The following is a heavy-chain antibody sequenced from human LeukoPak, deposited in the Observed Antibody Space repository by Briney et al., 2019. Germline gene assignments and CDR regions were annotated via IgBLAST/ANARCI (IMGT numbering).Heavy chain of an antibody. CDR3: TREGLGTTFSAWFDP. CDR1: GFTFRNYG. D-gene: IGHD1-7*01. V-gene: IGHV3-30*03. J-gene: IGHJ5*02. Sequence: GGSLRLSCAASGFTFRNYGMHWVRQAPGKGLEWLAVISADGSIDYYTDSVRGRLTVSRDNSKNTLYLQMNSLRVEDTAVYYCTREGLGTTFSAWFDPWGQGTLVTVSS. CDR2: ISADGSID.